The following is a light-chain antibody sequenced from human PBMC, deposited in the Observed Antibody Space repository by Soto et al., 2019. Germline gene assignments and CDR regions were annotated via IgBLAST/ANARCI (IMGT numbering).Light chain of an antibody. CDR2: GAS. Sequence: EIVMTQSPATLSLSPGERATLGCMSSQFVSSNLAWYQQKPGQAPRLLIYGASTRATGIPARFSGSGSGTEFTLTISNLQSEDFAVYFCQQYHNWPPITFGQGTRLEIK. J-gene: IGKJ5*01. CDR1: QFVSSN. CDR3: QQYHNWPPIT. V-gene: IGKV3D-15*01.